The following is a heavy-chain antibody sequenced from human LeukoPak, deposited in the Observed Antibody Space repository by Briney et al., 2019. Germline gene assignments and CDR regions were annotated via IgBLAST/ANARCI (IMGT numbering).Heavy chain of an antibody. CDR1: GGSFSGYY. J-gene: IGHJ6*02. CDR2: INHSGST. Sequence: SETLSLTCAVYGGSFSGYYWSWIRQPPGKGLEWIGEINHSGSTNYNPSLKSRVTISVDTSKNQFSLKLSSVTAADTAVYYCAIRYGDYERPHYYYYYGMDVWGQGTTVTVSS. D-gene: IGHD4-17*01. V-gene: IGHV4-34*01. CDR3: AIRYGDYERPHYYYYYGMDV.